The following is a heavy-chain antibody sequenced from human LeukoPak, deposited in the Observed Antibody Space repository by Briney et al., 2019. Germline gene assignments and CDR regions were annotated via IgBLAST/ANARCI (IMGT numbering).Heavy chain of an antibody. D-gene: IGHD5-12*01. Sequence: GGSLRLSCAASGFTFSSYAMNWVRQAPGKGLEYVSAISSNGGSTYYANSVKGRFTISRDNSKNTLYLQMGSLRAEDMAVYYCARLVATRGFDYWGQGTLVTVSS. CDR3: ARLVATRGFDY. J-gene: IGHJ4*02. CDR2: ISSNGGST. V-gene: IGHV3-64*01. CDR1: GFTFSSYA.